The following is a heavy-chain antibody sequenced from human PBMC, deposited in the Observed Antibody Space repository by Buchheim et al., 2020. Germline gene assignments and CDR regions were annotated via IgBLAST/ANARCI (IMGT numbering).Heavy chain of an antibody. Sequence: QVQLQQWGAGLLKPSETLSLTCAVFGGSFNGYYWSWIRQPPGKGLEWIGEINHSGSTNYNPSLKSRVTISIDTSQTQFSLKLSSVSAADTAVYYCARVGYYGSGSFGYWGQGTL. J-gene: IGHJ4*02. CDR2: INHSGST. V-gene: IGHV4-34*01. CDR3: ARVGYYGSGSFGY. CDR1: GGSFNGYY. D-gene: IGHD3-10*01.